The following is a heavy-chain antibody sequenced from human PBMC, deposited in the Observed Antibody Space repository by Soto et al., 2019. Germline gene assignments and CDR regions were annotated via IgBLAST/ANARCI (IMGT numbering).Heavy chain of an antibody. V-gene: IGHV3-7*05. J-gene: IGHJ4*02. CDR2: IKEDGSEK. D-gene: IGHD3-16*01. Sequence: EVQLVESGGGLVQPGGSLRLSCAASGFTISSYWMSWVRQAPGKGPEWVANIKEDGSEKYYVDSVKGRFTISRDNAKNSLYLQKNSLRAEDTAVYYCANGGKNFHYWGQGTLVTVSS. CDR1: GFTISSYW. CDR3: ANGGKNFHY.